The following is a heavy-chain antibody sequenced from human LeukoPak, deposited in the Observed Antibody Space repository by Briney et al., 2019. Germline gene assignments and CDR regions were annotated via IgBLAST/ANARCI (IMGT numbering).Heavy chain of an antibody. D-gene: IGHD3-10*01. Sequence: QSGGSLRLSCAASGFTFSSYAMSWVRKAPGKGLEWVSAISGSGGSTYYADSVKGRFTISRDNSKNTLYLQMNSLRAEDTAVYYCAKDGDPYYYGSGSYYSWGQGTLVTVSS. J-gene: IGHJ5*02. V-gene: IGHV3-23*01. CDR2: ISGSGGST. CDR3: AKDGDPYYYGSGSYYS. CDR1: GFTFSSYA.